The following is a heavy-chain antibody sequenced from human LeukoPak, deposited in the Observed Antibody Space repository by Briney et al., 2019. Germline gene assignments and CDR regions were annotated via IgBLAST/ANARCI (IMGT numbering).Heavy chain of an antibody. J-gene: IGHJ4*02. V-gene: IGHV1-18*01. CDR1: GYSFSSYG. CDR2: ISAYNGNT. D-gene: IGHD4-17*01. CDR3: ARDSDYGRLMDY. Sequence: ASVKVSCKASGYSFSSYGISWVRQAPGQGLQWMGWISAYNGNTNYAQKFQGRVTMTTDTSTSTAYMELRSLGSDDTAVYYCARDSDYGRLMDYWGQGTLVTVSS.